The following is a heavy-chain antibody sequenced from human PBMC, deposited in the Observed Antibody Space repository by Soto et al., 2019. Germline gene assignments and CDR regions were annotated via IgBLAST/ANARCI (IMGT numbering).Heavy chain of an antibody. V-gene: IGHV4-39*01. CDR1: GGSISSSSYY. CDR3: ARSESYDYGEYWYFDL. CDR2: IYYSGST. Sequence: SETLSLTCTVSGGSISSSSYYWGWIRQPPGKGLEWIGSIYYSGSTYYNPSLKSRVTISVDTSKNQFSLKLSSVTAADTAVYYCARSESYDYGEYWYFDLWGRGTLVTVSS. D-gene: IGHD4-17*01. J-gene: IGHJ2*01.